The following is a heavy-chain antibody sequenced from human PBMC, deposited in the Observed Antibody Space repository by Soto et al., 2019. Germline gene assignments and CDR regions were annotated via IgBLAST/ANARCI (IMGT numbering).Heavy chain of an antibody. V-gene: IGHV4-30-4*01. J-gene: IGHJ4*02. Sequence: PSETLSLTCTVSGGSISSGDYYWSWIRQPPGKGLEWIGYIYYSGSTYYNPSLKSRVTISVDTSKNQFSLKLSSVTAADTAVYYCARDRRMARLFDYWGQGTLVTLSS. CDR2: IYYSGST. D-gene: IGHD2-15*01. CDR1: GGSISSGDYY. CDR3: ARDRRMARLFDY.